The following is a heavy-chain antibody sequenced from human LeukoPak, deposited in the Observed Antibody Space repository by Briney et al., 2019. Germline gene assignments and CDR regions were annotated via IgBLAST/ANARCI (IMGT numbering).Heavy chain of an antibody. J-gene: IGHJ4*02. Sequence: SETLSLTCTVSGGSISSSSYYWGWIRQPPGKGLEWIGSFYYSGSTYYNPSLKSRVTISVDTSKNQFSLKLSSVTAADTAVYYCASHYNVDTAIAFDYWGQGTLVTVSS. V-gene: IGHV4-39*07. CDR2: FYYSGST. D-gene: IGHD5-18*01. CDR3: ASHYNVDTAIAFDY. CDR1: GGSISSSSYY.